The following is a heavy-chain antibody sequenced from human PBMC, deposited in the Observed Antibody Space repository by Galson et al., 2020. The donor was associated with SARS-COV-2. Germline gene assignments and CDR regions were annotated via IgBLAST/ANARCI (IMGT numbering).Heavy chain of an antibody. J-gene: IGHJ3*02. Sequence: GESLKISCQGPGYRFPKFWIGWVRQVPGKGLEWMGVDQPEDSDTIYRPSFHAQVPLTADKYVTTAYLQWSSLKASDTAIYYCAKFRRSWRRDDAFDIWGEGTRVTVSS. D-gene: IGHD5-12*01. V-gene: IGHV5-51*01. CDR2: DQPEDSDT. CDR1: GYRFPKFW. CDR3: AKFRRSWRRDDAFDI.